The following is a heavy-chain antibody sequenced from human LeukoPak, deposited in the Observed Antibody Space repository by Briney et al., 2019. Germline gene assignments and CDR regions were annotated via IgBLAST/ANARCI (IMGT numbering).Heavy chain of an antibody. Sequence: GGSLRLSCAASGFTFSSYAMSWVRQAPGKGLEWVSAISGSGGSTYYADSVKGRFTVSRDNSKNTLYLQINSLRGEDTAVYYCAKGKYSSGGVPDYWGQGTLVTVS. CDR2: ISGSGGST. CDR3: AKGKYSSGGVPDY. J-gene: IGHJ4*02. CDR1: GFTFSSYA. D-gene: IGHD6-19*01. V-gene: IGHV3-23*01.